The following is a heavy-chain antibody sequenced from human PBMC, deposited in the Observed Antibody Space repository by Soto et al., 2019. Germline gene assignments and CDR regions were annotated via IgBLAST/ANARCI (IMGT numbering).Heavy chain of an antibody. CDR3: AKDRFPRYGSGSYYEY. CDR2: ISGSGGST. J-gene: IGHJ4*02. Sequence: GGSLRLSCAASGFTFTTNAMSWVRQAPGKGLEWVSAISGSGGSTYYADSVKGRFTISRDNSKNTLYLQMNSLRAEDTAVYYCAKDRFPRYGSGSYYEYWGQGTLVTVSS. V-gene: IGHV3-23*01. D-gene: IGHD3-10*01. CDR1: GFTFTTNA.